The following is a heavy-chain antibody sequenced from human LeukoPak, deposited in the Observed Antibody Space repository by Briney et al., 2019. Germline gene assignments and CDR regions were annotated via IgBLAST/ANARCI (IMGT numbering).Heavy chain of an antibody. CDR2: MYWNGDN. CDR3: AHSSPYYDWLRNWFDA. V-gene: IGHV2-5*01. Sequence: SGPTLVNLTQPRTLTCTFPGFSLTTSPTEVAWMRQPPEKPLEWRALMYWNGDNRYSPSLKSRLTITKDTSKNKVVLTMTNMDPVDTATYYCAHSSPYYDWLRNWFDAGGQGTLVT. CDR1: GFSLTTSPTE. J-gene: IGHJ5*02. D-gene: IGHD3-9*01.